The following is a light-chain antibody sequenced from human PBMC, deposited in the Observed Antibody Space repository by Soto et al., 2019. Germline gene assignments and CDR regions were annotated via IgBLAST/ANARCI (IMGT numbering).Light chain of an antibody. CDR2: AAS. V-gene: IGKV1-39*01. CDR1: QHISNF. J-gene: IGKJ2*01. CDR3: QQSSSSPYN. Sequence: DIQMTQSPSSLSASIGDTVTITCRASQHISNFVNWYQQRPGTAPKLLIYAASTLHPGVPSRFSGVGFGTDFTLSINSLQPDDFVTYFCQQSSSSPYNFGQVTRLEI.